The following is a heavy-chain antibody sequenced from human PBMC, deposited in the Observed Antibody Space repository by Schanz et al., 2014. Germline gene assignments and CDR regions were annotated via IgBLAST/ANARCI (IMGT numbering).Heavy chain of an antibody. V-gene: IGHV3-48*01. CDR3: ARKVVGTIGDYYDN. CDR1: GFTFTNYA. D-gene: IGHD3-16*01. CDR2: ISSSSSTI. J-gene: IGHJ4*02. Sequence: EVQVVESGGGLVQPGGSLRLSCAASGFTFTNYAMGWVRQAPGKGLEWVSYISSSSSTIYHADSVRGRFTISRDNAENTLCLQVNSLKAEDTAVDCCARKVVGTIGDYYDNWGQGTLVVVSS.